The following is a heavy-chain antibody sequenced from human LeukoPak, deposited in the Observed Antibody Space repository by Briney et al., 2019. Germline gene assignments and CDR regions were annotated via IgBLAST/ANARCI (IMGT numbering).Heavy chain of an antibody. CDR2: ISYDESNK. J-gene: IGHJ3*02. D-gene: IGHD3-22*01. Sequence: PGGSLRLSCAASGFTFSSYGMHWVRQAPGKGLEWVAVISYDESNKYYADPVKGRFTISRDNSKNTLYLQMNSLRAEDTAVYYCAKEAVNYYDSSGYFDDAFDIWGQGTMVTVSS. V-gene: IGHV3-30*18. CDR1: GFTFSSYG. CDR3: AKEAVNYYDSSGYFDDAFDI.